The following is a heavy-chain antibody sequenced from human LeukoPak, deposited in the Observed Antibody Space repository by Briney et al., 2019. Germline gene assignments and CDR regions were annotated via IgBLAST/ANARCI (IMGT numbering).Heavy chain of an antibody. CDR3: AKEAMYYYDSSVPFDP. CDR1: GFIFSSHA. J-gene: IGHJ5*02. Sequence: GGSQRLSCVASGFIFSSHAMSWVRQAPGKGLEWVSAISGSGGSTYYADSVKGRFTISRDNSKNTLYLQMNSLRAEDTAVYYCAKEAMYYYDSSVPFDPWGQGTLVTVSS. V-gene: IGHV3-23*01. D-gene: IGHD3-22*01. CDR2: ISGSGGST.